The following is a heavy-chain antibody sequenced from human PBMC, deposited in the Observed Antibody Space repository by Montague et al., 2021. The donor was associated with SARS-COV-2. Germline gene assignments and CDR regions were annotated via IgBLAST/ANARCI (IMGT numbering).Heavy chain of an antibody. CDR3: ARRGSSVWGVTVSAELDY. V-gene: IGHV4-34*01. D-gene: IGHD3-10*01. J-gene: IGHJ4*02. CDR1: GGSFRGYY. CDR2: INQSGRT. Sequence: SETLSLTCAVYGGSFRGYYWSWIRQPPEKGLELIGEINQSGRTNNNPSLKSRVIISVDTSKNQFSLKLSSVTAADTAVYYCARRGSSVWGVTVSAELDYWGQGILVIVSS.